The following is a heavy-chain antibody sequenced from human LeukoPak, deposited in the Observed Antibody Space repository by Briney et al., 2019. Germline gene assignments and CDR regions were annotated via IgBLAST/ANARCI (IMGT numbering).Heavy chain of an antibody. Sequence: ASVKVSCKASGYTFSGYYMHWVRQAPGPGLEWMGWINPNSGGTNYAQKFRGRVTMTRDTSIDTAYMELSRLRSDDTAVYYCARGDSYGDFEAGYWGQGTLVTVSS. J-gene: IGHJ4*02. D-gene: IGHD4-17*01. CDR3: ARGDSYGDFEAGY. CDR1: GYTFSGYY. CDR2: INPNSGGT. V-gene: IGHV1-2*02.